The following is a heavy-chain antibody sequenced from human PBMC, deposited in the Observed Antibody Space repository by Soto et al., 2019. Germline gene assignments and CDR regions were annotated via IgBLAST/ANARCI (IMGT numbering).Heavy chain of an antibody. J-gene: IGHJ4*02. CDR2: IIPILGIA. Sequence: SVKVSCKASGGTFSSYTISWVRQAPGQGLEWMGRIIPILGIANYAQKFQGRVTITADKSTSTAYMKLSSVTAADTAVYYCARIYGDYAVGYWGQGTLVTVSS. CDR3: ARIYGDYAVGY. D-gene: IGHD4-17*01. CDR1: GGTFSSYT. V-gene: IGHV1-69*02.